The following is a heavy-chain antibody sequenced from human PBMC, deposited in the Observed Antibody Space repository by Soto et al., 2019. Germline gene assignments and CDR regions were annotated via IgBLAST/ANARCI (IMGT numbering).Heavy chain of an antibody. CDR3: ARDLSGTGLDI. CDR1: GDSIGRFY. J-gene: IGHJ6*02. V-gene: IGHV4-4*07. D-gene: IGHD1-26*01. CDR2: VYSTGGV. Sequence: QLQLHESGPGLVKPSETLSLTSNVSGDSIGRFYWSWVRQSAGKGLEWIGRVYSTGGVTYNPALKGRVTNSLDRSNNHVSLEMNSVTAADTAVYFCARDLSGTGLDIWGRGTRVSVSS.